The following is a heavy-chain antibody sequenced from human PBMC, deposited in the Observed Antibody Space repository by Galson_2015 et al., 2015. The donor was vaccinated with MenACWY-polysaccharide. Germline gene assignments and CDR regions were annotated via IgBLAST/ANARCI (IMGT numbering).Heavy chain of an antibody. CDR2: IKKDGSEK. V-gene: IGHV3-7*01. CDR1: GFKFSNYW. J-gene: IGHJ6*02. Sequence: SLRLSCAASGFKFSNYWMTWVRQAPGKGLEWVANIKKDGSEKHYVDSVKGRFTISGDNALYLQMNSLRAEDTAVYFCARGHYGMDVWGQGTQVTVSS. CDR3: ARGHYGMDV.